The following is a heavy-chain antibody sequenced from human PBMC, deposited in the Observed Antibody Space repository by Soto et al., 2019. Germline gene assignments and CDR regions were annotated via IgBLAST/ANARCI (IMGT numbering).Heavy chain of an antibody. CDR1: GFTFSSYA. D-gene: IGHD2-15*01. CDR2: ISYDGS. V-gene: IGHV3-30-3*01. J-gene: IGHJ4*02. Sequence: QVQLVESGGGVVQPGRSLRLYCAASGFTFSSYAMHWVRQAPGKGLEWVAVISYDGSNADSVKGRFTISRDNSKNTLYLQMNGLRAEDTAVYYCAREYCSDGSCYSISLDYWGQGTLVTVSS. CDR3: AREYCSDGSCYSISLDY.